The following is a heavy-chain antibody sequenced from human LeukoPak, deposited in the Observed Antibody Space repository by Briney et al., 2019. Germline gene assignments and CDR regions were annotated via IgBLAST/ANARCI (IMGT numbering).Heavy chain of an antibody. CDR2: IYYSGST. D-gene: IGHD2-15*01. CDR1: GGSISSFY. V-gene: IGHV4-59*01. J-gene: IGHJ4*02. Sequence: KPSETLSLTCTVSGGSISSFYWSWIRQPPGKGLEWIGYIYYSGSTIYSPSLKSRVTISVDTSKNQFSLKLSSVTAADTAMYYCAREVVIAATYDYWGQGTLVTVSS. CDR3: AREVVIAATYDY.